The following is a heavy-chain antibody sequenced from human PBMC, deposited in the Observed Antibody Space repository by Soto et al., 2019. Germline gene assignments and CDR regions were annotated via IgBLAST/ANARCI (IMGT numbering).Heavy chain of an antibody. V-gene: IGHV3-21*01. J-gene: IGHJ6*02. D-gene: IGHD2-21*02. CDR2: ISSSSSYI. CDR1: GFTFSSYS. Sequence: PGESLKISCAASGFTFSSYSMNWVRQAPGKGLEWVSSISSSSSYIYYADSVKGRFTISRDNAKNSLYLQMNSLRAEDTAVYYCARSDTLAYCGGDCYSGGVLGYYYYGMDVWGQGTTVTVS. CDR3: ARSDTLAYCGGDCYSGGVLGYYYYGMDV.